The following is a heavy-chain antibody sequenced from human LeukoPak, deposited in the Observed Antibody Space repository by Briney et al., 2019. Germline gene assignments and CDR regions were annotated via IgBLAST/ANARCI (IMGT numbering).Heavy chain of an antibody. CDR1: GYTFTDYY. V-gene: IGHV1-2*02. Sequence: ASVKVSCKASGYTFTDYYRNWVRQAPGQGLEWMGWINPNSGGTNYAQKFQGRVTMTRDTSISTAYMELSSLRSDDTAMYYCARVAGGDWYYFDFWGQGTLVTVSS. CDR3: ARVAGGDWYYFDF. D-gene: IGHD2-21*02. CDR2: INPNSGGT. J-gene: IGHJ4*02.